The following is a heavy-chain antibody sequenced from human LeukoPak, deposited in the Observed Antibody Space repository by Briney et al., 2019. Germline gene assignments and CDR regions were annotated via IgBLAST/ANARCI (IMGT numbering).Heavy chain of an antibody. D-gene: IGHD2-15*01. V-gene: IGHV4-61*01. CDR2: IDYSGST. Sequence: SETLSLTCTVSGGSVSSGSYYWNWIRQPPGKGLEWIGCIDYSGSTYYNPSLKSRVTVSADTSKNQFSLKLTSVTAADTAVYYCARRWYHAYCDYWGLGSLVTVSS. CDR1: GGSVSSGSYY. CDR3: ARRWYHAYCDY. J-gene: IGHJ4*02.